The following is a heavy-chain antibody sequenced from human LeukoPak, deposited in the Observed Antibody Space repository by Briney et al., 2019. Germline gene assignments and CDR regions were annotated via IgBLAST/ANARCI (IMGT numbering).Heavy chain of an antibody. CDR2: INHSGIT. CDR1: GGSFSDYF. D-gene: IGHD3-3*01. CDR3: ARGARVADERDAFDV. J-gene: IGHJ3*01. Sequence: SEPLSLTCAVYGGSFSDYFWNWIRQPPGKGLEWIGGINHSGITNYSPSLKSRVTISVDTSKNQFSLKLISVTAADTAVYYCARGARVADERDAFDVWGQGTLVTVSS. V-gene: IGHV4-34*01.